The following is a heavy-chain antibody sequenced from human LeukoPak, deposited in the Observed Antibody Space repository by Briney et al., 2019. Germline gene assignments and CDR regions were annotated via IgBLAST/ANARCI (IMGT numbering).Heavy chain of an antibody. Sequence: GGSLRLSCAASGFTFSSAWMTWVRQAPGKGLEWVSSISSSSSYIYYADSVKGRFTISRDNAKNSLYLQMNSLRAEDTAVYYCARDGSGSYPLFDYWGQGTLVTVSS. CDR1: GFTFSSAW. J-gene: IGHJ4*02. V-gene: IGHV3-21*01. D-gene: IGHD3-10*01. CDR3: ARDGSGSYPLFDY. CDR2: ISSSSSYI.